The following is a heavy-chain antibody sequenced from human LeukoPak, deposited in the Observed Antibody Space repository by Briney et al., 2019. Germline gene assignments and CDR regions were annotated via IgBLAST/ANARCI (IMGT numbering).Heavy chain of an antibody. D-gene: IGHD5-24*01. V-gene: IGHV3-21*05. CDR1: GFTFSDYS. Sequence: GGSLRLSCAASGFTFSDYSMNWVRQAPGKGLEWISYIGIDSGNTNYANSVRGRFTISGDNAKDLLYLEMNSLRAEDAAFYYCARVETYGVDGQDGIDIWGQGTMVVVSS. J-gene: IGHJ3*02. CDR2: IGIDSGNT. CDR3: ARVETYGVDGQDGIDI.